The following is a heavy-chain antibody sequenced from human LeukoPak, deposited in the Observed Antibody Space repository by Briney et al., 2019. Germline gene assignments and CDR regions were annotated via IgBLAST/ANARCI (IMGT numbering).Heavy chain of an antibody. V-gene: IGHV4-61*05. J-gene: IGHJ3*02. CDR3: ARGVRYYDSSGYYYEYAFDI. Sequence: SETLSLTCTVSGGSISSSSYYWGWIRQPPGKGLEWIGYISYSGSTNYNPSLKSRVTISVDTSKNQFSLKLSSVTAADTAVYYCARGVRYYDSSGYYYEYAFDIWGQGTMVTVSS. D-gene: IGHD3-22*01. CDR1: GGSISSSSYY. CDR2: ISYSGST.